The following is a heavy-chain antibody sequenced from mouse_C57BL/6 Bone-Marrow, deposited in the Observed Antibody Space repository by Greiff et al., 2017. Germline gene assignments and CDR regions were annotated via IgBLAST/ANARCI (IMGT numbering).Heavy chain of an antibody. D-gene: IGHD1-1*01. CDR3: ARDYYGPPRFAY. Sequence: VMLVESGPELVKPGASVKISCKASGYAFSSSWMNWVKQRPGKGLEWIGRIYPGDGDTNYNGKFKGKATLTADKSSSTAYMQLSSLTSEDSAVYFCARDYYGPPRFAYWGQGTLVTVSA. CDR1: GYAFSSSW. V-gene: IGHV1-82*01. CDR2: IYPGDGDT. J-gene: IGHJ3*01.